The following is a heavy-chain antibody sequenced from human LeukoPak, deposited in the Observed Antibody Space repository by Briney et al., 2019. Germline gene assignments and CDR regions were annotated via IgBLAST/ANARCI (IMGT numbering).Heavy chain of an antibody. Sequence: PSETLSLTCTVSGGSISSCGYYWSWIRQHPGKGLEWIGYIYYSGSTYYNPSLKSRVTISVDTSKNQFSLKLSSVTAADTAVYYCARDLGGGDYGLSFDYWGQGTLVTVSS. J-gene: IGHJ4*02. V-gene: IGHV4-31*03. CDR3: ARDLGGGDYGLSFDY. CDR2: IYYSGST. D-gene: IGHD4-17*01. CDR1: GGSISSCGYY.